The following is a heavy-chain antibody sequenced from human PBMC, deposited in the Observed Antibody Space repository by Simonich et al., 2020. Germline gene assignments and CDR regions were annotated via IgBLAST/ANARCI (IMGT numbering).Heavy chain of an antibody. J-gene: IGHJ2*01. CDR3: ARGGVRSSSWYWYFDL. CDR2: YNPNRGGQ. Sequence: QVQLVQSGAEVKKPGASVKVSCKASGYTFTGSYMHWVRKAPGQGLGWSGWYNPNRGGQKYAQKFQGWGTMTRETSIRTAYMELSRLRSDDTAVYYCARGGVRSSSWYWYFDLWGRGTLVTVSS. V-gene: IGHV1-2*04. D-gene: IGHD6-13*01. CDR1: GYTFTGSY.